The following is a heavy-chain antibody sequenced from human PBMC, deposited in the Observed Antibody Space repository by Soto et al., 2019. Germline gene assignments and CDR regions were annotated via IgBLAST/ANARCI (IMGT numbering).Heavy chain of an antibody. CDR3: ARLGQTGPRIAFDI. Sequence: SVKVSCKASGGTFSSYAISWVRQAPGQGLEWMGGIIPIFGTANYAQKFQGRVTITADESTSTAYMELSSLRSEDTAAYYCARLGQTGPRIAFDIWGRGTMVTVSS. J-gene: IGHJ3*02. CDR2: IIPIFGTA. D-gene: IGHD1-1*01. CDR1: GGTFSSYA. V-gene: IGHV1-69*13.